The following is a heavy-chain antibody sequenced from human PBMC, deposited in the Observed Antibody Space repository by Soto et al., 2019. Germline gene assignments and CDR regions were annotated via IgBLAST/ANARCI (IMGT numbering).Heavy chain of an antibody. Sequence: PGGSLRLSCAASGFSLSSYSMNWVRQAPGKGLEWVSSISRSSSYIYYAESVKGRFTISRDNAKNSLYLQMNSLRAEDTAVYYCARVAVDDIVVLVATEYYYYGMDVWGQGTTVTVSS. CDR1: GFSLSSYS. V-gene: IGHV3-21*01. CDR2: ISRSSSYI. CDR3: ARVAVDDIVVLVATEYYYYGMDV. J-gene: IGHJ6*02. D-gene: IGHD2-15*01.